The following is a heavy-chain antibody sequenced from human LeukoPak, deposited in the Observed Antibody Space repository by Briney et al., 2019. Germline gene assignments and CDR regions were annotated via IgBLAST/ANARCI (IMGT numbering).Heavy chain of an antibody. V-gene: IGHV4-61*01. J-gene: IGHJ6*02. Sequence: SETLSLTCTVSGGSVSNANYYWSWIRQPPRKELEWIAYIYYSGTTNYNPSLKSRVTISVDTSKNQFSLKLSSVTAADTAVYYCARAPIRYCSSTSCYTHYYYYGMDVWGQGTTVTVSS. CDR3: ARAPIRYCSSTSCYTHYYYYGMDV. D-gene: IGHD2-2*02. CDR1: GGSVSNANYY. CDR2: IYYSGTT.